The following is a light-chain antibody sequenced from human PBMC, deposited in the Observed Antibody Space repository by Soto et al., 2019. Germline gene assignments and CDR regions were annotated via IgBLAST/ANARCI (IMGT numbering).Light chain of an antibody. CDR2: NTN. J-gene: IGLJ2*01. CDR1: SSNIGTNT. CDR3: VAWDGSLNVVL. Sequence: QSVLTQPPSASGTPGQRVAISCSGSSSNIGTNTVNWYQQLPGSAPQLLIYNTNQRPSGVPGRFSGSKSGASASLAISGLQSEDEADYYCVAWDGSLNVVLFGGGTKVTVL. V-gene: IGLV1-44*01.